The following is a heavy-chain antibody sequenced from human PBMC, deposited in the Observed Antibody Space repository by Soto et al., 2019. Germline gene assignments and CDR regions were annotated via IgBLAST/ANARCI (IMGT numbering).Heavy chain of an antibody. CDR3: ARASSSSSWYGGSSDV. V-gene: IGHV3-7*01. J-gene: IGHJ6*04. Sequence: GGSLRLSCAASGFTFSSYWMSWVRQAPGKGLEWVANIKQDGSEKYYVDSVKGRFTISRDNAKNSLYLQMNSLRAEDTAVYYCARASSSSSWYGGSSDVWGKGTTVTVSS. D-gene: IGHD6-13*01. CDR1: GFTFSSYW. CDR2: IKQDGSEK.